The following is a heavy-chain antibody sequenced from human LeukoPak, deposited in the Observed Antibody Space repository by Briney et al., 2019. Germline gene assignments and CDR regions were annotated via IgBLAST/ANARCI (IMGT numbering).Heavy chain of an antibody. Sequence: GGSLRLSCAASGFTFSSYWMSWVHQAPGKGLEWVANIKQDGSEKYYVDSVKGRFTISRDNAKNSLFLEMNSLRAEDAALYYCARVYRHIPIDNWGQGTLVTVAS. CDR2: IKQDGSEK. CDR3: ARVYRHIPIDN. V-gene: IGHV3-7*01. J-gene: IGHJ4*02. CDR1: GFTFSSYW. D-gene: IGHD3-16*02.